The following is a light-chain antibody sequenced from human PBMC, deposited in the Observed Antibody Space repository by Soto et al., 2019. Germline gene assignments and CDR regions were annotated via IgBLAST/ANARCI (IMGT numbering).Light chain of an antibody. V-gene: IGKV3-20*01. Sequence: EIVLTQSTGTLSLSPGERATLSCRASQSVSSSYLAWYQQKPGQAPRLLIYGASSRATGIPDRFSGSGSGTDFTLTISRLEPEDVAVYYCQQYGSYFGPGTKVDIK. CDR3: QQYGSY. CDR1: QSVSSSY. CDR2: GAS. J-gene: IGKJ3*01.